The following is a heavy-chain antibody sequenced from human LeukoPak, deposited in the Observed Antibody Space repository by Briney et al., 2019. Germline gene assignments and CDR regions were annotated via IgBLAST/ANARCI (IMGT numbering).Heavy chain of an antibody. V-gene: IGHV1-2*06. CDR1: GYTFTGYY. D-gene: IGHD2-21*02. CDR2: INPNSGGA. Sequence: ASVKVSCKASGYTFTGYYMYWVRQAPGQGLEWMGRINPNSGGADSAQTFQGRVTMTRDTSINTAYMELSSLRSDDTAVYYCARGRGKTAISYFDYWGQGTLVTVSS. CDR3: ARGRGKTAISYFDY. J-gene: IGHJ4*02.